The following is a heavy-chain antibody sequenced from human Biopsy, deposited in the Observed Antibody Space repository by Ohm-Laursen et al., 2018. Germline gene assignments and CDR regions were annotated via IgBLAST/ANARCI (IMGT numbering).Heavy chain of an antibody. V-gene: IGHV3-23*01. D-gene: IGHD3-22*01. CDR3: AKDQGYYYDGSVYYYFDY. CDR2: ITSSGDTT. Sequence: SLRLSCAASGFTFSSYAMSWVRQAPGKGLEWVSAITSSGDTTYYSDSVKGRFTISRDSSKNTLHLQMNSLRAEDTAVYYCAKDQGYYYDGSVYYYFDYWGQGTLVTVSS. J-gene: IGHJ4*02. CDR1: GFTFSSYA.